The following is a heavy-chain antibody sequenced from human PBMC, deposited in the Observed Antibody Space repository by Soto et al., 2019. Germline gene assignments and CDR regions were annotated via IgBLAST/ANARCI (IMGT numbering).Heavy chain of an antibody. Sequence: EVQLVESGGGLVQPGGSLRLSCEASGFTFRNYDMHWVRQGTGKGLEWVSGISAAGDPDYADSVEGRFSISSENDQNSFFLQMNRRRVGATAVYYCARTDRDFYGLDVWGQGTTVIVSS. J-gene: IGHJ6*02. CDR1: GFTFRNYD. CDR3: ARTDRDFYGLDV. CDR2: ISAAGDP. V-gene: IGHV3-13*05.